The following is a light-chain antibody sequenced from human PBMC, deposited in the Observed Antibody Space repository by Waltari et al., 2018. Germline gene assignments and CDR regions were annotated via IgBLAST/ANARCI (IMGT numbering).Light chain of an antibody. Sequence: QSALTQPASVSGSPGQSITISCTGTNSDLEIYDLVPWYQQPPGKAPKLMIYEVIKRPSGVSNRFSGSKSGNTASLTISGLQPEDEAHYYCCSYAGVRTFVVGTGTNVTVL. J-gene: IGLJ1*01. V-gene: IGLV2-23*02. CDR2: EVI. CDR1: NSDLEIYDL. CDR3: CSYAGVRTFV.